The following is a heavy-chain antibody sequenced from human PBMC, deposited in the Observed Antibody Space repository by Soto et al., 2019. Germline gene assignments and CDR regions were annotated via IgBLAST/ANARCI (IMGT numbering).Heavy chain of an antibody. V-gene: IGHV1-18*01. D-gene: IGHD6-13*01. CDR2: ISAYNGNT. CDR3: AGLLDSSSWYFGDY. J-gene: IGHJ4*02. Sequence: ASVKVSCKASGYTFTSYGISWVRQAPGQGPEWMGWISAYNGNTNYAQKLQGRVTMTTDTSTSTAYMELRSLRSDDTAVYYCAGLLDSSSWYFGDYWGQGTLVTVSS. CDR1: GYTFTSYG.